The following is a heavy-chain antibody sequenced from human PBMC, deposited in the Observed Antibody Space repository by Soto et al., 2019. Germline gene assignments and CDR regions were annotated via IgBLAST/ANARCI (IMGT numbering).Heavy chain of an antibody. Sequence: KPSETRSLTWTVSGGSVSNSSYYWVWIRQSPGKGLEWIGSVYYRGRSYSKSSVKSRVTISVDTSKNQFSLNLNSVTASDTAVYYCVSQRTSVLTQAYFDYWGPGALVTVSS. CDR2: VYYRGRS. V-gene: IGHV4-39*01. J-gene: IGHJ4*02. D-gene: IGHD2-8*01. CDR1: GGSVSNSSYY. CDR3: VSQRTSVLTQAYFDY.